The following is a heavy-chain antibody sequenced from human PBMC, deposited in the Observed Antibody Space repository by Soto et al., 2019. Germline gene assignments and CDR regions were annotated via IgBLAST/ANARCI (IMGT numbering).Heavy chain of an antibody. D-gene: IGHD2-2*01. CDR3: ASYHCSSTSCYDNWFDP. CDR1: GYTFTSYA. V-gene: IGHV1-3*01. CDR2: INAGNGNT. J-gene: IGHJ5*02. Sequence: GASVKVSCKASGYTFTSYAMHRVRQAPGQRLEWMGWINAGNGNTKYSQKFQGRVTITRDTSASTAYMELSSLRSEDTAVYYCASYHCSSTSCYDNWFDPWGQGTLVTVSS.